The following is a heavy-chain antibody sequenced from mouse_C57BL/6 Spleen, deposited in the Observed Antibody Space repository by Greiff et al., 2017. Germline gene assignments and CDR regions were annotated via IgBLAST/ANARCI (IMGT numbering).Heavy chain of an antibody. J-gene: IGHJ4*01. Sequence: EVQLVESGGGLVKPGGSLKLSCAASGFTFSSYAMSLVRPTPEKRLEWVATISDGGSYTYYPDHVKGRFTIARDNDKNNQYLLRSHLKSENTAMYYCARDRESHAMDYWGQGTSVTVSS. V-gene: IGHV5-4*01. CDR1: GFTFSSYA. CDR3: ARDRESHAMDY. CDR2: ISDGGSYT.